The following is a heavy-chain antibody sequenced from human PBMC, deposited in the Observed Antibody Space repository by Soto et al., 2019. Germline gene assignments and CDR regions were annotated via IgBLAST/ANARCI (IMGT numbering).Heavy chain of an antibody. D-gene: IGHD3-22*01. CDR3: ARGRVVNPYFQH. Sequence: QVQLQQWGAGLLKPSETLSLTCAVYGGSFSGYYWSWIRQPPGKGLEWIGEINHSGSTNYNPSLKSRXXIXVXXSKNQFSLKLSSVTAADTAVYYCARGRVVNPYFQHWGQGTLVTVSS. CDR2: INHSGST. CDR1: GGSFSGYY. V-gene: IGHV4-34*01. J-gene: IGHJ1*01.